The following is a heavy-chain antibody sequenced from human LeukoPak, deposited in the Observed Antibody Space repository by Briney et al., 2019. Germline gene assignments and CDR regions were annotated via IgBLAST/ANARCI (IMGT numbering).Heavy chain of an antibody. J-gene: IGHJ4*02. Sequence: PGGSLRLSCAASGFTFSGSSMSWVRQAPGKGLEWASSISSSSSYIYYADSVKGRFTVSRDNAKNSLYLLMNSLRAEDTAVYYCARTTVVTLIDYWGQGTLVTVSS. CDR3: ARTTVVTLIDY. CDR1: GFTFSGSS. D-gene: IGHD4-23*01. V-gene: IGHV3-21*01. CDR2: ISSSSSYI.